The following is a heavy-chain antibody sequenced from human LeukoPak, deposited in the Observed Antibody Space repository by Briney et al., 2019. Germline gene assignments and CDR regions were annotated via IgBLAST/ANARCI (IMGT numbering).Heavy chain of an antibody. CDR3: ARHSGRPTVTTDFDY. D-gene: IGHD4-17*01. J-gene: IGHJ4*02. V-gene: IGHV5-51*01. CDR1: GGTFSSYA. Sequence: KVSCKASGGTFSSYAISWVRQAPGQGLEWMGIIYPDDSDTRYSPSFQGQVTISADKSISTAHLQWSSLKASDTAMYYCARHSGRPTVTTDFDYWGQGTLVTVSS. CDR2: IYPDDSDT.